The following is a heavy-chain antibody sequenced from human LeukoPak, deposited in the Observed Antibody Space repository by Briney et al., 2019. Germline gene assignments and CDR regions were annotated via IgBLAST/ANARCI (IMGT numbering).Heavy chain of an antibody. V-gene: IGHV1-24*01. CDR1: GYTLTELS. CDR2: FDPEDGET. CDR3: ASMTTVTRSIDY. D-gene: IGHD4-17*01. Sequence: ASVKVSCKVSGYTLTELSMHWVRQAPGKGLEWMGGFDPEDGETIYAQKFQGRVTMTEDTSTDTAYMELSSLRSEDTAVYYCASMTTVTRSIDYWGQGTLVTVSS. J-gene: IGHJ4*02.